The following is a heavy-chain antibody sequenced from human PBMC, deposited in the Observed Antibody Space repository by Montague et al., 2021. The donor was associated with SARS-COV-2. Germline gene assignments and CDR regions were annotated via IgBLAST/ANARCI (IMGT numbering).Heavy chain of an antibody. V-gene: IGHV2-70*20. Sequence: PALTKPSKTLTLTCTFSGFSLSTSGMCVSWVRQPPGKALEWLALIDRDDEYYNTSLKTRLTISKGTSKNQVVLTLTNMDPVDTATYFCARGIGWRSRVIFDPWGQGTLVTVSS. CDR1: GFSLSTSGMC. CDR2: IDRDDE. J-gene: IGHJ5*02. D-gene: IGHD1-26*01. CDR3: ARGIGWRSRVIFDP.